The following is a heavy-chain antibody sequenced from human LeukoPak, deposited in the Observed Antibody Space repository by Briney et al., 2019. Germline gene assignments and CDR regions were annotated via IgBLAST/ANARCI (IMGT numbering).Heavy chain of an antibody. CDR3: TRQGRGTFGGVIPLDY. D-gene: IGHD3-16*02. V-gene: IGHV3-73*01. Sequence: GGSLRLSCAASGFTFSGSAMHWVRQASGKGLEWVGRVRSKANSYATAYAASVKGRFTISRDDSKNTAYLQMNSLKTEDTAVYYCTRQGRGTFGGVIPLDYWGQGTLVTVSS. CDR1: GFTFSGSA. CDR2: VRSKANSYAT. J-gene: IGHJ4*02.